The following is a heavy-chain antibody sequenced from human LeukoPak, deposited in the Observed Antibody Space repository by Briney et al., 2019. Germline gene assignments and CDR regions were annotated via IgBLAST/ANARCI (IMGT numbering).Heavy chain of an antibody. CDR1: GFTVSSNH. D-gene: IGHD6-13*01. V-gene: IGHV3-53*01. CDR3: ARGGYSSSWYHFDY. Sequence: QSGGSLRLSCAASGFTVSSNHMSWVRQAPGKGLEWVSVIYSGGTTNYADSVKGRFTISRDNSKNTLFLQMNSLRAEDTAVYYCARGGYSSSWYHFDYWGQGTLVTVSS. CDR2: IYSGGTT. J-gene: IGHJ4*02.